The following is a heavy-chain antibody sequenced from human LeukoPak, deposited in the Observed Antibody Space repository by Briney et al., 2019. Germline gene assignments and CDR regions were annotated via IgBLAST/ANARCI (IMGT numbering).Heavy chain of an antibody. CDR3: ARAVITFGAAVAKGFDC. D-gene: IGHD3-16*01. J-gene: IGHJ4*02. Sequence: SEALSLTCTVSGGSFSTYYWSWIRQPPGKGLEWIGYIYYSGSTDYNPSLKSRVTMSLDTSKNQLSLNLNSVTAADTAVYHCARAVITFGAAVAKGFDCWGRGTLVTVSS. CDR1: GGSFSTYY. CDR2: IYYSGST. V-gene: IGHV4-59*01.